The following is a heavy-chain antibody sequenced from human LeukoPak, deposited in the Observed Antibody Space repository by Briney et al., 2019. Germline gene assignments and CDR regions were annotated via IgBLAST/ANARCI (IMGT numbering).Heavy chain of an antibody. CDR3: VKESPYERRRLYYFDF. J-gene: IGHJ4*02. CDR2: ISGTKT. V-gene: IGHV3-23*01. CDR1: GDSISSGIYY. Sequence: ETLSLTCTVSGDSISSGIYYWGWIRQPPGKGPEWVSAISGTKTYYAESVRGRFTISKDISKNTLSLQMNSLRAEDTAIYFCVKESPYERRRLYYFDFWGQGTLVTVSS. D-gene: IGHD2/OR15-2a*01.